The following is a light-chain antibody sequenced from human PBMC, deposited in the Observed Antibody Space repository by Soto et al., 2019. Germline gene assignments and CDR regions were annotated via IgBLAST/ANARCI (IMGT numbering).Light chain of an antibody. V-gene: IGKV3-20*01. CDR1: QSVSSSY. J-gene: IGKJ2*01. CDR2: GAS. CDR3: QQYGSSPDLAYT. Sequence: EIVLTQSPGTLSLSPGERATLSCRASQSVSSSYLAWYQQKPGQAPRLLIYGASSRATGIPDRFSGSGSGTDFTLTISRLEPEDFAVYYCQQYGSSPDLAYTFGQGTKLEIK.